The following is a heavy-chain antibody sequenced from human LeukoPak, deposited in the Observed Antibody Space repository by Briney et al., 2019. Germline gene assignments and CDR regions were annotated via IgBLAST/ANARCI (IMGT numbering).Heavy chain of an antibody. Sequence: GESLKISCKGSGYSFTSYWIGWVRQMPGKGLEWMGIIYPGDSDTRYSPSFQGQATISADKSISTAYLQWSSLKASDTAMYYCARLGVSSSWSGAFDIWGQGTMVTVSS. V-gene: IGHV5-51*01. CDR3: ARLGVSSSWSGAFDI. CDR1: GYSFTSYW. CDR2: IYPGDSDT. J-gene: IGHJ3*02. D-gene: IGHD6-13*01.